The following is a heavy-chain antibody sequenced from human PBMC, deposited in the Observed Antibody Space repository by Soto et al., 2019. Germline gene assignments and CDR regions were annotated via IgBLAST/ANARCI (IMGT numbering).Heavy chain of an antibody. J-gene: IGHJ4*02. CDR1: GYTFTSYG. D-gene: IGHD4-17*01. Sequence: ASVKVSCKASGYTFTSYGISWVRQAPGQGLAWMGWISAYNGNTNYAQKLQGRVTMTTDTSTSTAYMELRSLRSDDTAVYYCARDLSGDYGDVSPYNWYAVDHWGQGTQVTVSS. CDR2: ISAYNGNT. CDR3: ARDLSGDYGDVSPYNWYAVDH. V-gene: IGHV1-18*01.